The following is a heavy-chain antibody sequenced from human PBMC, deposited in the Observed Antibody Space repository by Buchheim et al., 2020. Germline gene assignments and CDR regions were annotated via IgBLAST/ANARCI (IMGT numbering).Heavy chain of an antibody. CDR3: ARQAPGFSIDY. D-gene: IGHD1-1*01. CDR2: IYPGDSDA. J-gene: IGHJ4*02. CDR1: GYSFTTYW. V-gene: IGHV5-51*01. Sequence: EVQLMQSGAEVKKPGESLRISCKGSGYSFTTYWIGWVRQMPGRGLEWMGIIYPGDSDARYNPSFQGQVTVSADKSINPAYVQWSSLKASDTAMYYCARQAPGFSIDYWGQGTL.